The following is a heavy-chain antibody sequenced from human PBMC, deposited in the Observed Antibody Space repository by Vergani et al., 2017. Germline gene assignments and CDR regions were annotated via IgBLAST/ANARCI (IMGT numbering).Heavy chain of an antibody. CDR2: IYYSGST. V-gene: IGHV4-31*03. CDR3: ARDSRSDYGFDY. CDR1: GGSISSGGYY. Sequence: QVQLQESGPGLVKPSQTLSLTCTVSGGSISSGGYYWSWIRQHPGKGLEWIGYIYYSGSTYYNPSLKCRLTISVDTSKNQFSLNLSSVTAADTAVYYCARDSRSDYGFDYWGQGTLVTVSS. J-gene: IGHJ4*02. D-gene: IGHD4-17*01.